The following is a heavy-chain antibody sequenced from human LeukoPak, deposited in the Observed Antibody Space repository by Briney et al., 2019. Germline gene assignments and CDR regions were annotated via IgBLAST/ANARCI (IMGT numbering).Heavy chain of an antibody. CDR2: ISTSGDTT. J-gene: IGHJ2*01. CDR1: GFTFSSYA. Sequence: PGGSLRLSCAASGFTFSSYAMSWVRQAPGKGLEWVSAISTSGDTTYYADSVKGRCTISRDNSKNTLYLQMNSLRAEDTAVYYCTKVRAYDDSGNPYWHFDLWGRGTLVTVSS. D-gene: IGHD3-10*01. V-gene: IGHV3-23*01. CDR3: TKVRAYDDSGNPYWHFDL.